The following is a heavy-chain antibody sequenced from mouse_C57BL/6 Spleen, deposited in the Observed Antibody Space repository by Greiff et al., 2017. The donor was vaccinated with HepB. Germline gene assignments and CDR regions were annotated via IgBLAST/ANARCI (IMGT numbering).Heavy chain of an antibody. J-gene: IGHJ1*03. CDR1: GFTFSDYY. CDR3: ARGNGYYWDFDV. V-gene: IGHV5-16*01. CDR2: INYDGSST. D-gene: IGHD2-2*01. Sequence: EVQLVESEGGLVQPGSSMKLSCTASGFTFSDYYMPWVRQVPEKGLEWVANINYDGSSTYYLDSLKSRFIISRDNAKNILYLQMSSLKSEDTDTYYCARGNGYYWDFDVWGTGTTVTVSS.